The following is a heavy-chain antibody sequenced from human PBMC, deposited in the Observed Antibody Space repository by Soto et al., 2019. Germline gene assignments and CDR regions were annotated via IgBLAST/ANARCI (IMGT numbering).Heavy chain of an antibody. CDR2: VNWNSVSI. Sequence: GGSLRLSCAASGFTFSTYAMHWVRQAPGKGLEWVSGVNWNSVSIAYADSVKGRFTISRDNAKTSLYLQIDSLTTEDTAIYYCAKETQANLGTGGFDYWGQGALVTV. V-gene: IGHV3-9*01. CDR3: AKETQANLGTGGFDY. J-gene: IGHJ4*02. CDR1: GFTFSTYA. D-gene: IGHD7-27*01.